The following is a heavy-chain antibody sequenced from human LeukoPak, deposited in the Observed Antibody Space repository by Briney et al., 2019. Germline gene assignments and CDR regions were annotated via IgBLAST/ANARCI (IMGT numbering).Heavy chain of an antibody. V-gene: IGHV3-11*01. J-gene: IGHJ4*02. CDR2: ISSSGSTI. CDR3: ARDGGYSGYDFEPAQFDY. D-gene: IGHD5-12*01. Sequence: GGSLRLSCAASGFTFSDYYMSWIRQAPGKGLEWVSYISSSGSTIYYADSVKGRFTISRDNAKNSLYLQMNSLRAEDTAVYYCARDGGYSGYDFEPAQFDYWGQGTLVTVSS. CDR1: GFTFSDYY.